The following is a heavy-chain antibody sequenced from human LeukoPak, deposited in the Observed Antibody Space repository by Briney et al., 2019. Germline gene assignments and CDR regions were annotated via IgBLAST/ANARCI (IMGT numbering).Heavy chain of an antibody. D-gene: IGHD5-18*01. J-gene: IGHJ4*02. CDR1: GGSFSGYY. CDR3: ARAGLWSRIDY. V-gene: IGHV4-34*01. CDR2: INHSGST. Sequence: SETLSLTCAVYGGSFSGYYWSWVRQPPGKGLEWIGEINHSGSTNYNPSLKSRVTISVATSKNQFSLKLSSVTAADTAVYYCARAGLWSRIDYWGQGTLVTVSS.